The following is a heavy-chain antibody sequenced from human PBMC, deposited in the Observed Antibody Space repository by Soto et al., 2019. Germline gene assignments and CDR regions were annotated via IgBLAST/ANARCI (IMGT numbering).Heavy chain of an antibody. Sequence: SLRLSCAASGFTFDDYAMHWVRQAPGKGLEWVSGISWNSGSIGYVDSVKGRFIISRDNAKNSLYLQMNSLRAEDTALYYCAKDIENSAHSYGYSSSSYYGMDVWGQGTTVTVSS. V-gene: IGHV3-9*01. CDR3: AKDIENSAHSYGYSSSSYYGMDV. J-gene: IGHJ6*02. CDR1: GFTFDDYA. D-gene: IGHD5-18*01. CDR2: ISWNSGSI.